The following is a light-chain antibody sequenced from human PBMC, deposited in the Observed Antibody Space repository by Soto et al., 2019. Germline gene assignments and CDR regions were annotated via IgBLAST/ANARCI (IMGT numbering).Light chain of an antibody. CDR3: QQYNTYSGT. Sequence: DIQMTQSPSTLSASVGDTVTITCRASQSTSSWLAWYQQKPGKAPKVLIYDVSSLESGVPSRFSGSGSGTEFPLTLNSLQPDDFATYYCQQYNTYSGTFGPGTKVEIK. CDR1: QSTSSW. V-gene: IGKV1-5*01. CDR2: DVS. J-gene: IGKJ1*01.